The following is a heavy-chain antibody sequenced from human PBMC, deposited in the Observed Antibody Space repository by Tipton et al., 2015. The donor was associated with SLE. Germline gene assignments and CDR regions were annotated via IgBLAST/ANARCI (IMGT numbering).Heavy chain of an antibody. D-gene: IGHD6-6*01. J-gene: IGHJ6*03. CDR2: ISSSRTYR. Sequence: GSLRLSCAASGFTFSDHQMSWIRQAPGKGLEWVSYISSSRTYRKYADSVKGRFTISRDNAKNSLYLQMDNLRAEDTAVYYCAREIVSSTFSLYSNNQYYMDVWGKGTTVTVS. V-gene: IGHV3-11*06. CDR1: GFTFSDHQ. CDR3: AREIVSSTFSLYSNNQYYMDV.